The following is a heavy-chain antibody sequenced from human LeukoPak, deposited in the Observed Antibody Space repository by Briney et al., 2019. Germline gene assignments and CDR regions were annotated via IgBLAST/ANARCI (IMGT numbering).Heavy chain of an antibody. J-gene: IGHJ5*02. V-gene: IGHV3-23*01. D-gene: IGHD3-10*01. Sequence: QPGGSLRLSCAASGFPFSTYAMSWVSQAPGKGREWVSSILSSGGGDAPYYADSVKGRFSISRGNSKNTLFLQMNSLRPEDTAVYYCATDWGSSYGSGSEGWFDPWGQGTLVTVSS. CDR1: GFPFSTYA. CDR3: ATDWGSSYGSGSEGWFDP. CDR2: ILSSGGGDAP.